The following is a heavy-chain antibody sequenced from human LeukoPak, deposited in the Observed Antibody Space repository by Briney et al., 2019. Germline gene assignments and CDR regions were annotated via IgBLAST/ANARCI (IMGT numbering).Heavy chain of an antibody. J-gene: IGHJ6*02. CDR3: AKLTGSGNALRYYGMDV. V-gene: IGHV3-23*01. D-gene: IGHD3-10*01. Sequence: GESLRLSCAASGFTFSNYAMSWVRQAPGKGLEWVSSISGSGGSTYYADSVKGRFTISRDGSRNTLYLQMSSLRGEDTALYYCAKLTGSGNALRYYGMDVWGQGTTVTVSS. CDR1: GFTFSNYA. CDR2: ISGSGGST.